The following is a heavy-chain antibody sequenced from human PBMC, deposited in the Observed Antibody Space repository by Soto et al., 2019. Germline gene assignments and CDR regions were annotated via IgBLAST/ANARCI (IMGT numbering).Heavy chain of an antibody. Sequence: QVQLVESGGGVVQPGRSLRLSCAASGFTFSSYAMHWVRQAPGKGLEWVAVISYDGSNKYYADSVKGRFTISRDNSKNTLYLQMNSLRAEDTAVYYCARDGLLGYFDDWGQGTLVTVSS. J-gene: IGHJ4*02. CDR3: ARDGLLGYFDD. CDR1: GFTFSSYA. V-gene: IGHV3-30-3*01. D-gene: IGHD3-16*01. CDR2: ISYDGSNK.